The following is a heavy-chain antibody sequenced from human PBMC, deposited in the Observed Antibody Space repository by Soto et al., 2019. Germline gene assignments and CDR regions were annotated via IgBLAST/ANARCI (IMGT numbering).Heavy chain of an antibody. D-gene: IGHD6-13*01. CDR2: INPNSGGT. CDR1: GYTFTGYY. CDR3: ARDGAVAQNWFDP. Sequence: ASVKVSCKASGYTFTGYYMHWVRQAPGQGLEWMGWINPNSGGTNYAQKFQGWVTMTRDTSISTAYMELSRLRSDDTAVYYCARDGAVAQNWFDPWGQGTLVTVSS. J-gene: IGHJ5*02. V-gene: IGHV1-2*04.